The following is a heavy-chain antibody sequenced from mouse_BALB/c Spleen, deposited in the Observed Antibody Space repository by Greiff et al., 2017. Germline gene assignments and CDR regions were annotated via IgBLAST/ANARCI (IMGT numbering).Heavy chain of an antibody. J-gene: IGHJ4*01. D-gene: IGHD2-3*01. V-gene: IGHV7-3*02. CDR3: ARADGLMDY. Sequence: EVMLVESGGGLVQPGGSLRLSCATSGFTFTDYYMSWVRQPPGKALEWLGFIRNKANGYTTEYSASVKGRFTISRDNSQSILYLQMNTLRAEDSATYYCARADGLMDYWGQGTSVTVSS. CDR1: GFTFTDYY. CDR2: IRNKANGYTT.